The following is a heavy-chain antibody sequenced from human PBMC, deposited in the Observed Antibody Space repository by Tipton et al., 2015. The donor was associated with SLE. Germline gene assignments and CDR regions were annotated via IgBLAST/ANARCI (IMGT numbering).Heavy chain of an antibody. CDR2: MNPNSGNT. CDR1: GYTFTNYD. CDR3: ARGNRAYYDFWSGLTDY. D-gene: IGHD3-3*01. J-gene: IGHJ4*02. V-gene: IGHV1-8*02. Sequence: QLVQSGPEVKQPGASVKVSCKASGYTFTNYDINWMRQATGQGLEWMGWMNPNSGNTGYAQKFQGRVTMTRNTSISTAYMELSSLRSEDTAVYYCARGNRAYYDFWSGLTDYWGQGTLVTVSS.